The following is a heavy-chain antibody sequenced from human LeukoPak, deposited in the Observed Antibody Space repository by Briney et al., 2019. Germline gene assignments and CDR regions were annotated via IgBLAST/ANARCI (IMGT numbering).Heavy chain of an antibody. D-gene: IGHD2-2*01. Sequence: SETLSLTCTVSGGSISSYYWSWIRQPPGRGLEWIGCAFYTGSTNYNPSHKSRVTISIDTSKSQFSLRLTSVTAADTAIYYCASLSHCSTSSCFDYWGRGTLVTVSS. J-gene: IGHJ4*02. CDR2: AFYTGST. V-gene: IGHV4-59*01. CDR3: ASLSHCSTSSCFDY. CDR1: GGSISSYY.